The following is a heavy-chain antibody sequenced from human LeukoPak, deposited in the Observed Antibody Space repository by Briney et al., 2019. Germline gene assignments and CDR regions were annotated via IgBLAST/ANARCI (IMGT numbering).Heavy chain of an antibody. CDR1: GFTFDDYG. CDR3: ARGYYYYMDV. Sequence: PVESLRLSCAASGFTFDDYGMSWVRQAPGKGLEWVSGINWNGGSTGYADSVKGRFTISRDNAKNSLYLQMNSLRAEDTALYYCARGYYYYMDVWGKGTTVTVSS. CDR2: INWNGGST. V-gene: IGHV3-20*04. J-gene: IGHJ6*03.